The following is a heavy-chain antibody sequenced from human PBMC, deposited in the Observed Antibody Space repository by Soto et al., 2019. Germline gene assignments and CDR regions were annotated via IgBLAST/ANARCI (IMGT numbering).Heavy chain of an antibody. CDR1: GYSFTNYG. CDR3: ARVIPGAEAWFGP. V-gene: IGHV1-18*01. J-gene: IGHJ5*02. Sequence: ASVKVSCKASGYSFTNYGVTWVRQAPGQGLEWMGWISAYTDNPNYAQKFQGRVTMTIDTSTTTAYMDLRSLTSDDTAVYYCARVIPGAEAWFGPWGQGTLVTVSS. D-gene: IGHD2-2*01. CDR2: ISAYTDNP.